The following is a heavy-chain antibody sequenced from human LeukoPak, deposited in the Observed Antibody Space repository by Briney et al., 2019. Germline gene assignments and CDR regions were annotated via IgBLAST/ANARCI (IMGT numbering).Heavy chain of an antibody. J-gene: IGHJ4*02. D-gene: IGHD6-19*01. CDR3: ARSVSSGWYAFDS. CDR2: IYYSGSN. CDR1: GGSISSYY. Sequence: SETLSLTCTVSGGSISSYYWSWIRQPPGKGLEWIGYIYYSGSNNYNPSLQSRVTMSVDTSKNQFSLKLSSVTAADTAIYYCARSVSSGWYAFDSWGQGTLVTVSS. V-gene: IGHV4-59*12.